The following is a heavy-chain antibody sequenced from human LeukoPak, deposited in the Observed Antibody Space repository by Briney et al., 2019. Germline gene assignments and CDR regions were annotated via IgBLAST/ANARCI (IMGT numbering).Heavy chain of an antibody. D-gene: IGHD4-17*01. CDR2: ISSSGSTK. J-gene: IGHJ4*02. Sequence: GGSLRLSCAASGFTFSSYEMNWVRQAPGKGLEWVSYISSSGSTKYYADSVKGRFTISRDNAKNSLYLQMNSLRAEDTALYYCAREYGDPRLRYFDYWGQGTLVTVSS. V-gene: IGHV3-48*03. CDR3: AREYGDPRLRYFDY. CDR1: GFTFSSYE.